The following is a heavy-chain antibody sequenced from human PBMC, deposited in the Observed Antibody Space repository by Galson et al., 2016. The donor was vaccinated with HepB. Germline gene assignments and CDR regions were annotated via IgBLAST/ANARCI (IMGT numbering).Heavy chain of an antibody. CDR1: GFTFSNYA. J-gene: IGHJ4*02. CDR3: VRGHPHDNRVTFDL. V-gene: IGHV3-33*01. CDR2: IWSDGSIT. D-gene: IGHD2/OR15-2a*01. Sequence: SLRLSCAASGFTFSNYAMHWVRQAPGKGLEWLAVIWSDGSITYYPDSVKGRFTISRDNSKNTLYLQMNILTVEDTAVYYCVRGHPHDNRVTFDLWGQGTLVTVSS.